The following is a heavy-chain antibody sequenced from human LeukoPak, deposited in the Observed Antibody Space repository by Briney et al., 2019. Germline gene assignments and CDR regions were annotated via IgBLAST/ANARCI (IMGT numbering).Heavy chain of an antibody. J-gene: IGHJ4*02. CDR3: ARGEGTIYSSSTYFDY. V-gene: IGHV1-69*01. D-gene: IGHD6-13*01. Sequence: GASVKVSCKASGGTCSSYASSWVRHAPRQGLEWMGGIIPIFGTSNYAQKFHGRVTITADESSSTAYMELSSLRSEDTAVYYCARGEGTIYSSSTYFDYWGQGTLVTVSS. CDR1: GGTCSSYA. CDR2: IIPIFGTS.